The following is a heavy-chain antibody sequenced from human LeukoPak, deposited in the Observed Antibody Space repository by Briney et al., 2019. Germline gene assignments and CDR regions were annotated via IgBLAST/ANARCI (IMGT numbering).Heavy chain of an antibody. CDR1: EFTFSNYS. V-gene: IGHV3-7*03. J-gene: IGHJ4*02. CDR3: ARAVYSGSYSPFDS. Sequence: GGSLRLSCSASEFTFSNYSMSWVRQAPGKGLEWVANIKQDGSEKYYVDSVKGRFTISRDNARNSLYLQMNSLRAEDTAVYYCARAVYSGSYSPFDSWGQGTLVTVSS. D-gene: IGHD1-26*01. CDR2: IKQDGSEK.